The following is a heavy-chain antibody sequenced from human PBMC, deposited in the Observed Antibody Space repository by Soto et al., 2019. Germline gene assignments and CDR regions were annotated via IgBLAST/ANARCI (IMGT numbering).Heavy chain of an antibody. Sequence: PSETLSLTCTVSGDSISGYYWSWIRQPPGKGLQWIGYIYYTGNINYNPSLKGRVTMSVDTSKNQFSLQVSSVTAADTAVYFCAKYRRTDAEGYTFDYWGQGXLVTVYS. D-gene: IGHD2-15*01. CDR3: AKYRRTDAEGYTFDY. CDR1: GDSISGYY. V-gene: IGHV4-59*01. CDR2: IYYTGNI. J-gene: IGHJ4*02.